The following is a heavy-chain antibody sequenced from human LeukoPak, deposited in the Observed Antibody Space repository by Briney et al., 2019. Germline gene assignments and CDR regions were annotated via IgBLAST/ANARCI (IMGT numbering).Heavy chain of an antibody. Sequence: GGSLRLSCAASGFTFSSYSMNWVRQAPGKGLEWVSYISSSSSTIYYADSVKGRFTISRDNGKNSLYLQMNSLRDEDTAVYYCARDLSGSYYGYFDYWGQGTLVTVSS. J-gene: IGHJ4*02. CDR3: ARDLSGSYYGYFDY. V-gene: IGHV3-48*02. D-gene: IGHD1-26*01. CDR2: ISSSSSTI. CDR1: GFTFSSYS.